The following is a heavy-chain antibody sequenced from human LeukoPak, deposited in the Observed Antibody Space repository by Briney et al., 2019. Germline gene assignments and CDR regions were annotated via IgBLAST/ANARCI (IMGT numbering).Heavy chain of an antibody. CDR3: AKRGECRVSSDYSPGGLGSSYYAMDV. V-gene: IGHV3-23*01. CDR2: ISSGGSRP. Sequence: GGSLGLSCAASGFSSSRLAMSWVRQAPGKGLEWVSAISSGGSRPYYADSVKGRFTISRDTSINTLFLQMNSLRVDDSAVYYCAKRGECRVSSDYSPGGLGSSYYAMDVWGPGTTVTVPS. J-gene: IGHJ6*02. D-gene: IGHD3-22*01. CDR1: GFSSSRLA.